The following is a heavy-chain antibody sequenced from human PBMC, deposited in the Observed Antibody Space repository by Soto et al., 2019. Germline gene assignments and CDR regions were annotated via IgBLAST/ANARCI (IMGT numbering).Heavy chain of an antibody. V-gene: IGHV3-23*01. J-gene: IGHJ4*02. D-gene: IGHD6-19*01. CDR1: GFTFSSYA. CDR3: AKGSRAVAGSRPYYYFDY. CDR2: ISGSGGST. Sequence: GGSLRLSCAASGFTFSSYAMSWVRQAPGKGLEWVSAISGSGGSTYYADSVKGRFTISRDNSKNTLYLQMNSLSAEDTAVYYCAKGSRAVAGSRPYYYFDYWGQGTLVTVSS.